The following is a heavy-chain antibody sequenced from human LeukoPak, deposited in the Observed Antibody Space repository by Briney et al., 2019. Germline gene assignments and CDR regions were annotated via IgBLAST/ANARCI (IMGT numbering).Heavy chain of an antibody. CDR1: GYTFSNYW. CDR2: IYPPDSKT. CDR3: ARLGYSYGSSDY. Sequence: GESLKISCKGSGYTFSNYWIGWVRQMSGKGLEWMGMIYPPDSKTKFSPPFQGQVTISVDTSVSSVYLQWSSLKASDTAMYYCARLGYSYGSSDYWGQGTLVTVSS. V-gene: IGHV5-51*01. D-gene: IGHD5-18*01. J-gene: IGHJ4*02.